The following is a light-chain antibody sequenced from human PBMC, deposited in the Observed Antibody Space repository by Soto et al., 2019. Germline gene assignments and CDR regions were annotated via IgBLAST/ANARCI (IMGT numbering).Light chain of an antibody. J-gene: IGLJ1*01. CDR1: SSDVGNYNY. CDR3: SSYTSSSPYV. CDR2: DVS. Sequence: QSVLTQPASVSGSPGQSITISCTGTSSDVGNYNYVSWYQQHPGKAPKLMIHDVSNRPSGVSNRFSGSKSGNTASLTISGLQAEDDADYYGSSYTSSSPYVFATGTMV. V-gene: IGLV2-14*01.